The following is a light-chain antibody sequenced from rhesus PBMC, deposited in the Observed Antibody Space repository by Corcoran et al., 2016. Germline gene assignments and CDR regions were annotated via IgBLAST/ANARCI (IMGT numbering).Light chain of an antibody. CDR3: QQHDTSPYS. CDR1: QGISKW. CDR2: RAS. V-gene: IGKV1-69*01. J-gene: IGKJ2*01. Sequence: DIQMTQSPSSLSASVGDRVTITCRASQGISKWLAWYQQKPGNAPKLLIYRASNLETGVPSRFSGSGSGTAFTLTISSLQPEDIATYYCQQHDTSPYSFGQGTKVEIK.